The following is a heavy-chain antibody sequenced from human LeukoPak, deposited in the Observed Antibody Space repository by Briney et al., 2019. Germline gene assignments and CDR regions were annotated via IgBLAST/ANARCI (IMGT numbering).Heavy chain of an antibody. CDR1: GFTFNNYW. Sequence: GGSLRLSCAASGFTFNNYWMSWVRQAPGKGLEWVANIKQDGSVKYYVDSVKGRFTISRDNAKNSLYLQMNSLRAEDTAVYYYARIGYSSSSNDYWGQGTLVIVSS. D-gene: IGHD6-6*01. CDR2: IKQDGSVK. CDR3: ARIGYSSSSNDY. J-gene: IGHJ4*02. V-gene: IGHV3-7*01.